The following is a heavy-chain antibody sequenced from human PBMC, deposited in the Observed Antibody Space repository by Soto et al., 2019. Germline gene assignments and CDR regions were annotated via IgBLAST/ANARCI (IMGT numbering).Heavy chain of an antibody. V-gene: IGHV4-59*01. CDR1: GGSISSYY. CDR3: SRWWLAAASSEPYNLFDP. D-gene: IGHD6-13*01. J-gene: IGHJ5*02. Sequence: SETLSLTCTVSGGSISSYYWSWIRQPPGKGLEWIGYIYYSGSTNYNPSLKSRVIISVDTSKNQFSLKLSSVTAADTAVYYFSRWWLAAASSEPYNLFDPWGQGTLVTVSS. CDR2: IYYSGST.